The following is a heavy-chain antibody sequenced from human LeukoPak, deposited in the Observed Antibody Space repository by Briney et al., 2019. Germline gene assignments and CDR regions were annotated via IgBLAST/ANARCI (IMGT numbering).Heavy chain of an antibody. Sequence: GGSLRLSCAASGFTFSSYGMHWVRQAPGKGLEWVAVIWYDGSNKYYADSVKGRFTISRDNSKNTLYLQMNSLRAEDTAVYYCAKDSFGSSGYYPDYWGQGTLVTVSS. V-gene: IGHV3-30*02. CDR2: IWYDGSNK. J-gene: IGHJ4*02. D-gene: IGHD3-22*01. CDR1: GFTFSSYG. CDR3: AKDSFGSSGYYPDY.